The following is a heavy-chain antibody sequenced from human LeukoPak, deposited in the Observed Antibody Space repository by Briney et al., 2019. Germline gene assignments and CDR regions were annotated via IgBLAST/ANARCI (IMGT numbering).Heavy chain of an antibody. CDR2: MNPNSGNT. J-gene: IGHJ6*02. V-gene: IGHV1-8*01. D-gene: IGHD2-2*01. CDR1: GYTFTSYD. Sequence: GASVKVSCKASGYTFTSYDINWVRQATGQGLEWMGWMNPNSGNTGYAQKFRGRVTMTRNTSISTAYMELSSLRSEDTAVYYSARVPAASSGMDVWGQGTTGPVCS. CDR3: ARVPAASSGMDV.